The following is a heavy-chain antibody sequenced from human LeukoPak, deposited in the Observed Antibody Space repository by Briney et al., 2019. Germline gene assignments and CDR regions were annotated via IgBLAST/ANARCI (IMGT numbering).Heavy chain of an antibody. D-gene: IGHD2-8*01. CDR2: ISSSSSYI. J-gene: IGHJ6*03. CDR3: AGTNNDQGYYYYMDI. Sequence: GGSLRLSCAASGFTFSSYSMNWVRQAPGKGLEWVSSISSSSSYIYYADSVKGRFTISRDNAKNSLYLQMNSLRAEDTAVYYCAGTNNDQGYYYYMDIWGKGTTVTVSS. CDR1: GFTFSSYS. V-gene: IGHV3-21*01.